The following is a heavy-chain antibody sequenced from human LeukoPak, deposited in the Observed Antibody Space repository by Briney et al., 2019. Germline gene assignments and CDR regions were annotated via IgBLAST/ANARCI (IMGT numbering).Heavy chain of an antibody. V-gene: IGHV4-39*07. CDR2: IYYSGST. CDR3: ARDNSVRDEAWWFNP. Sequence: SETLSLTCTVSGGSISSYYWGWIRQPPGKGLEWIGSIYYSGSTYYNPSLKSRVTISVDTSKNQFSLKLSSVTAADTAVYYCARDNSVRDEAWWFNPWAREPWSPSPQ. D-gene: IGHD5-24*01. CDR1: GGSISSYY. J-gene: IGHJ5*02.